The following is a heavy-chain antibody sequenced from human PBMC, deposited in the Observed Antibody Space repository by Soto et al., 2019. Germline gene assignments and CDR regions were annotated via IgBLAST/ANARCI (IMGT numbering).Heavy chain of an antibody. CDR2: ISSSSSTI. CDR3: ARKDPDYGVFLGWEDV. CDR1: GFTFSSYS. Sequence: EVQLVESGGGLVQPGGSLRLSCAASGFTFSSYSMNWVRQAPGKGLEWVSYISSSSSTIYYADSVKGRFTISRDNAKKGLYLQLNSLGSEDMSVYYCARKDPDYGVFLGWEDVGGKGTTVSDSS. J-gene: IGHJ6*04. V-gene: IGHV3-48*01. D-gene: IGHD4-17*01.